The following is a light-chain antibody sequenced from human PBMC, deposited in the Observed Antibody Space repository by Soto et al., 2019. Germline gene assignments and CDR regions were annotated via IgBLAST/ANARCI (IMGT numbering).Light chain of an antibody. J-gene: IGLJ1*01. CDR3: SSYTPSITPQTV. CDR2: DVS. CDR1: SSDVGGYKY. V-gene: IGLV2-14*03. Sequence: QSVLTQPASVSGSPGQSIPISPTGTSSDVGGYKYVSWYQHHPGKAPKLMIFDVSKLPSGVSNRFSGSKSGNTASLTISGLQPEDEADYYCSSYTPSITPQTVFLTATKGTDL.